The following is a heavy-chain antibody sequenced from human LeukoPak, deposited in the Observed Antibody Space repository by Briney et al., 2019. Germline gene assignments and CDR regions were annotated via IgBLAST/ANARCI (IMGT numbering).Heavy chain of an antibody. Sequence: GASVKVSCKASGYTFSAYFLHWVRQAPGQELEWMGWIYPNSGGTNYAQKSQGRVSVTRDTSISTAYMELSSLRSDDTAVYYCARASYCGAACYFYFDSWGQGTLVTVSS. V-gene: IGHV1-2*02. CDR3: ARASYCGAACYFYFDS. CDR2: IYPNSGGT. CDR1: GYTFSAYF. D-gene: IGHD2-21*02. J-gene: IGHJ4*02.